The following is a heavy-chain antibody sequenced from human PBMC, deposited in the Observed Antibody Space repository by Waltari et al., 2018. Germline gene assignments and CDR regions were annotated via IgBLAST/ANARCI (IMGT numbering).Heavy chain of an antibody. CDR2: SSAYNGNT. CDR3: ARAGPVVPAAIPWGWLDY. J-gene: IGHJ4*02. CDR1: GYTFNSYG. V-gene: IGHV1-18*01. Sequence: QVQLVQSGAEVKKPGASVKVSCKASGYTFNSYGISWVRQAPGQGLEWMGWSSAYNGNTNYEQKLQGRVTMTTDTSTSTAYMELSSLRSEDTAVYYCARAGPVVPAAIPWGWLDYWGQGTLVTVSS. D-gene: IGHD2-2*02.